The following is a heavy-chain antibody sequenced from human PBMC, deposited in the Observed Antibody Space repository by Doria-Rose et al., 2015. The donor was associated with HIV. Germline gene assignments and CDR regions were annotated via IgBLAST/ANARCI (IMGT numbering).Heavy chain of an antibody. Sequence: VQLVESGPGLVKPSQTLSLTCTVSGDSISSGNFYWSWIRQPAGEGLEWIGRIYTSGSTTYDPPLKSRVTIPQNTPTTQFSLELTSVTAADTAVYYCVRQTTLTSMADYWGQGTLVTVSS. J-gene: IGHJ4*02. CDR2: IYTSGST. CDR3: VRQTTLTSMADY. D-gene: IGHD1-1*01. CDR1: GDSISSGNFY. V-gene: IGHV4-61*02.